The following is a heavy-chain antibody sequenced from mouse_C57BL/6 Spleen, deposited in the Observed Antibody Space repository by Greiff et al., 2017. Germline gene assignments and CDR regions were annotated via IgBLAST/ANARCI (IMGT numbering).Heavy chain of an antibody. CDR3: ARSYDGYPDY. V-gene: IGHV1-76*01. CDR1: GYTFTDYY. D-gene: IGHD2-3*01. CDR2: IYPGSGNT. J-gene: IGHJ2*01. Sequence: QVQLQQSGAELVRPGASVKLSCKASGYTFTDYYINWVKQRPGQGLEWIARIYPGSGNTYYNEKFKGKATLTAEKSSSTAYMQLSSLTSEDSAVYFCARSYDGYPDYWGQGTTLTVSS.